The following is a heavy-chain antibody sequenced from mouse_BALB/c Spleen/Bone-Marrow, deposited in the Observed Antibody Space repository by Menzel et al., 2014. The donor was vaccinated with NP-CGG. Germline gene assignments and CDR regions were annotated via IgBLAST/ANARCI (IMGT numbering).Heavy chain of an antibody. CDR3: TRYYRYDYWYFDV. CDR1: GYSFTDYN. Sequence: VQLQQSGPELVKPGASVKVSCKASGYSFTDYNMYCVKQSHGKSLEWIGYIDPYNGDTTYNQKFKGKATLTVDKSSSTAFIHLNSLTYEDSAVYYCTRYYRYDYWYFDVWGTGTTVTVSS. V-gene: IGHV1S135*01. D-gene: IGHD2-14*01. J-gene: IGHJ1*03. CDR2: IDPYNGDT.